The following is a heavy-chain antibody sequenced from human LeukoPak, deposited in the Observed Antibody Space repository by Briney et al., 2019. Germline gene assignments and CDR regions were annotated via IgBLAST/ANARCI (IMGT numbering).Heavy chain of an antibody. CDR2: IYYSGGT. J-gene: IGHJ6*03. CDR1: GGSISSYY. CDR3: ARRKARAGYYYYMDV. V-gene: IGHV4-59*01. D-gene: IGHD6-19*01. Sequence: PSETLSLTCTVSGGSISSYYWSWIRQPPGKGLEWIGYIYYSGGTNYNPSLKSRVTISVDTSKNQFSLKLSSVTAADTAVYYCARRKARAGYYYYMDVWGKGTTVTVSS.